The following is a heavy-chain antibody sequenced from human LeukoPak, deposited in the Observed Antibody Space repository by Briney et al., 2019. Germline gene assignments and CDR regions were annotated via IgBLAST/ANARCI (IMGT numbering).Heavy chain of an antibody. CDR3: ARDYSSPPNFDY. Sequence: DSVKVSCKASGYTFTGYYMHWVRQAPGQGLEWMGWINPNSGGTNYAQKFQGRVTMTRDTSISTAYMELSRLRSDDTAVYYCARDYSSPPNFDYWGQGTLVTVSS. J-gene: IGHJ4*02. V-gene: IGHV1-2*02. D-gene: IGHD6-13*01. CDR2: INPNSGGT. CDR1: GYTFTGYY.